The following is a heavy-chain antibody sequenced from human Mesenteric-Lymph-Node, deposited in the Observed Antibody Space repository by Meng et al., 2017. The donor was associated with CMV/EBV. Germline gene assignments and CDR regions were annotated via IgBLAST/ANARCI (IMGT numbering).Heavy chain of an antibody. CDR2: ISGSGGAT. CDR1: GFISDDYA. CDR3: AKGGGSSSIDY. Sequence: GGSLRLSCAVSGFISDDYAMRWVRQAPGKGLEWVSAISGSGGATKYADSMKGRFTISRDNSKNTLYVQMNSLRAEDTAVYYCAKGGGSSSIDYWGQGTLVTVSS. J-gene: IGHJ4*02. V-gene: IGHV3-23*01. D-gene: IGHD1-26*01.